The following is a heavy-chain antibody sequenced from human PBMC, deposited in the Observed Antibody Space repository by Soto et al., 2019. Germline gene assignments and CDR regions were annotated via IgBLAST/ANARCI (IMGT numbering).Heavy chain of an antibody. CDR1: GRSISSGDYH. CDR2: IYYSGRT. J-gene: IGHJ4*02. Sequence: KRSETLSLTFTVSGRSISSGDYHWRWIRQPPGKGLEWIGYIYYSGRTYYNPSLKSRVTISVDTSKNQFYLKLSSVTAADTAVYYCARGHLKYDYWGQGTLVTVSS. V-gene: IGHV4-30-4*01. D-gene: IGHD2-2*01. CDR3: ARGHLKYDY.